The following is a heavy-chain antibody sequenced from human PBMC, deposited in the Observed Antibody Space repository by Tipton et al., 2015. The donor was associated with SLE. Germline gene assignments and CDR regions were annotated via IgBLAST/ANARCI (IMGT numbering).Heavy chain of an antibody. V-gene: IGHV3-30*02. D-gene: IGHD1-26*01. J-gene: IGHJ1*01. CDR2: IRYDGTDT. CDR1: GFTFNGYD. Sequence: GSLRLSCVTSGFTFNGYDMHWVRQATGKGLEWVALIRYDGTDTYYADSVKGRFTVSRDNSKNTLYLQMNSLRTEDTAIYYSAKDRGGSQGFQDWGQGTLVTVSS. CDR3: AKDRGGSQGFQD.